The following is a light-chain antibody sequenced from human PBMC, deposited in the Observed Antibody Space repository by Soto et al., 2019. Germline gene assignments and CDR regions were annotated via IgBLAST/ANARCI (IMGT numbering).Light chain of an antibody. Sequence: EIVLTQSPATLSLSPGERAALSCRASQSVSSYLAWSQPKPGQAPRLLIYDASKRAPGIPARSTGSGSGTDFTLTISSLEPEDFAVYFWQQRSVWPSTFGGGTKVEI. CDR3: QQRSVWPST. CDR1: QSVSSY. CDR2: DAS. J-gene: IGKJ4*01. V-gene: IGKV3-11*01.